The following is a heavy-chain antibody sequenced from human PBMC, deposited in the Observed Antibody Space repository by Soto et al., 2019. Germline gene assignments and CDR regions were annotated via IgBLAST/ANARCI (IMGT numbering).Heavy chain of an antibody. CDR1: GFTFSNYN. Sequence: VQLVESGGGLIQPGGSLRLSCAASGFTFSNYNMNWVRQAPGKGLEWVSYISRRSSTIYYADSVKGRFTISRDNAKNSLYLQMNSLRDEDTAMYYCARDCGQGYGMDVWGQGTTVTVSS. CDR3: ARDCGQGYGMDV. V-gene: IGHV3-48*02. J-gene: IGHJ6*02. D-gene: IGHD2-21*01. CDR2: ISRRSSTI.